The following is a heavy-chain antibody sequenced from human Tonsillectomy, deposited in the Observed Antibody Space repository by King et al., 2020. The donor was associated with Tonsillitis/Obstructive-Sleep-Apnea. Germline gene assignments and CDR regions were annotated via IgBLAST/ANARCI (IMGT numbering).Heavy chain of an antibody. CDR3: AKDGSLGDGCYFDY. J-gene: IGHJ4*02. V-gene: IGHV3-9*01. D-gene: IGHD5-24*01. Sequence: VQLVESGGGLVQPGRSLRLSCAASGFTFDDYAMHWVRQSPGKGLEWVSGISCNSGNISYADSVKGRFTISRDNAKNSLYLQMNSLRAEDTALYYCAKDGSLGDGCYFDYWGQGTLVTVSS. CDR2: ISCNSGNI. CDR1: GFTFDDYA.